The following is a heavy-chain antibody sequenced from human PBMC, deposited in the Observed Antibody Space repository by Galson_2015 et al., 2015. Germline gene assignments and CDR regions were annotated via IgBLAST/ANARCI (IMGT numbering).Heavy chain of an antibody. V-gene: IGHV3-66*02. J-gene: IGHJ3*02. CDR3: ARDLAPPTDAFDI. CDR1: GFTVSSNY. CDR2: IYSGGST. Sequence: SLRLSCAASGFTVSSNYMSWVRQAPGKGLEWVSVIYSGGSTYYADSVKGRFTISRDNSKNTLYLQMNSLRAEDTAVYYCARDLAPPTDAFDIWGQGTMVTVSS.